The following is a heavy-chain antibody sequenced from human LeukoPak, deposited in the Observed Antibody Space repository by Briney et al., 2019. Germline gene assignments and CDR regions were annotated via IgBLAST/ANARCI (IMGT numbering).Heavy chain of an antibody. CDR2: IYSGGST. CDR1: GFTFSSYG. CDR3: ARNFYGSGSYYFDY. Sequence: GGSLRLSCAASGFTFSSYGMSWVRQAPGKGLEWVSVIYSGGSTYYADSVKGRFTISRDNSRNTLYLQMNSLRAEDTAVYYCARNFYGSGSYYFDYWGQGTLVTVSS. D-gene: IGHD3-10*01. J-gene: IGHJ4*02. V-gene: IGHV3-66*01.